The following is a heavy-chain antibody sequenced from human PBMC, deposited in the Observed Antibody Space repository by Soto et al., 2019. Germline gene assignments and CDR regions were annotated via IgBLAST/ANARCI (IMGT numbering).Heavy chain of an antibody. D-gene: IGHD4-17*01. Sequence: QLQLQESGPGLVKPSETLSLTCTVSGGSISSSSYYWGWIRQPPGKGLEWIGSIYYSGSTYYNPSLKSRVTISVDTSKNQFSLKLSSVTAADTAVYYCARHHALSKSSTVTGTFDYWGQGTLVTVSS. CDR2: IYYSGST. CDR3: ARHHALSKSSTVTGTFDY. V-gene: IGHV4-39*01. CDR1: GGSISSSSYY. J-gene: IGHJ4*02.